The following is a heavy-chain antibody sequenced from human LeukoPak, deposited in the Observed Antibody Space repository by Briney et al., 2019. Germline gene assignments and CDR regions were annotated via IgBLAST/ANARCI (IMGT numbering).Heavy chain of an antibody. V-gene: IGHV1-46*01. CDR3: ARDRGLLYGSSGCLDS. Sequence: GASVTVSCKASGYTFTSYYMHWVRQAPGQGLEWMGINNPSSGTTSYAQKFQGRVTMTRDTSTSTVYMELSSLTSEDTAVYYCARDRGLLYGSSGCLDSWGQGTLVTVSS. D-gene: IGHD6-19*01. CDR2: NNPSSGTT. CDR1: GYTFTSYY. J-gene: IGHJ4*02.